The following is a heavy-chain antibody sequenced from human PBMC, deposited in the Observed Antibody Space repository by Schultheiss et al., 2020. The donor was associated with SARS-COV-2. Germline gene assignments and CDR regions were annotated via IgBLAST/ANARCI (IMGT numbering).Heavy chain of an antibody. V-gene: IGHV4-59*04. D-gene: IGHD2-15*01. Sequence: SETLSLTCTVSGGSISSYYWSWIRQPPGKGLEWIGSIYHSGSTYYNPSLKSRVTISVDTSKNQFSLKLSSVTAADTAVYYCATAGVATAFDIWGQGTMVTVSS. CDR3: ATAGVATAFDI. J-gene: IGHJ3*02. CDR1: GGSISSYY. CDR2: IYHSGST.